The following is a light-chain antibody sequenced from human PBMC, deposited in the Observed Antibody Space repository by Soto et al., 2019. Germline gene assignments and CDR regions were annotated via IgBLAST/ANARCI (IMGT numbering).Light chain of an antibody. CDR1: SGDVGSYNL. CDR2: EVS. CDR3: SSYADTSIL. Sequence: QSALTQPASVSGSPGQSITISCTGSSGDVGSYNLVSWYQQHPDKAPKLMIYEVSKRPPGVSNRFFGSKSGNTASLTISGLQAEDEAHYYCSSYADTSILFGGGTKLTVL. J-gene: IGLJ2*01. V-gene: IGLV2-23*02.